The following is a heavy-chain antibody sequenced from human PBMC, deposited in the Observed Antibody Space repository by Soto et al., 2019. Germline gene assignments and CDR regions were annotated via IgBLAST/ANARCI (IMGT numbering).Heavy chain of an antibody. CDR3: ARDMGSERWFFDS. Sequence: PSETLSLTCTVSGASLSSGSYYWTWIRQPPEKGLEWIGYISSGGSTYYNPSLTSRVDMSMDTSEKQFSLRLTSVTAADTALYFCARDMGSERWFFDSWGRGTLVT. CDR2: ISSGGST. CDR1: GASLSSGSYY. D-gene: IGHD2-15*01. V-gene: IGHV4-31*03. J-gene: IGHJ4*02.